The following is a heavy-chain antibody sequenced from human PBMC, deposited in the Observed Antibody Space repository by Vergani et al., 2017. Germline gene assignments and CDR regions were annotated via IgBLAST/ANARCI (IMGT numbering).Heavy chain of an antibody. CDR1: GGTFSSYD. J-gene: IGHJ6*03. CDR2: IIPIFGTA. Sequence: QVQLVQSGAEVKKPGSSVTVSCKASGGTFSSYDISWVRQAPGQGLEWIGGIIPIFGTANYAQKFQGRVTITADESTSTAYMELSSLRSEDTAVYYCASSPCSGGSCYYLYYYYYMDVWGKGTTVTVSS. CDR3: ASSPCSGGSCYYLYYYYYMDV. D-gene: IGHD2-15*01. V-gene: IGHV1-69*01.